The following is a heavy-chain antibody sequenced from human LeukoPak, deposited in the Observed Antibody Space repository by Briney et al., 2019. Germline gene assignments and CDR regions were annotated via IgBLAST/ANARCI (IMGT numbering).Heavy chain of an antibody. J-gene: IGHJ3*02. V-gene: IGHV2-70*11. D-gene: IGHD3-22*01. Sequence: SGPALVKPTQTLTLTCTFSGFSLSTSGMCVSWIRQPPGKALEWLARIDWDDDKYYSTSLKTRLTISKDTSKNQVVLTMTNMDPVDTATSYCARSLPPGYYDSSGSDAFDIWGQRTMVTVSS. CDR3: ARSLPPGYYDSSGSDAFDI. CDR1: GFSLSTSGMC. CDR2: IDWDDDK.